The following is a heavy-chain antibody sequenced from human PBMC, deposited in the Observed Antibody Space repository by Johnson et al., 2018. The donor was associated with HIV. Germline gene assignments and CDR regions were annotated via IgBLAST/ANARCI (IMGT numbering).Heavy chain of an antibody. CDR3: TTTLFQYYDILTDKAAFDI. CDR2: IKSKGDGATT. CDR1: RFTFSTSG. J-gene: IGHJ3*02. Sequence: EVQLMESGGGVVQPGRYLRLSCAASRFTFSTSGMHWVRQAPGKGLEWIGHIKSKGDGATTDYAAPLRGRFTISRDDSKNTLNLQMNSMKTEDTAVYYCTTTLFQYYDILTDKAAFDIWGQGTMVTVSS. V-gene: IGHV3-15*01. D-gene: IGHD3-9*01.